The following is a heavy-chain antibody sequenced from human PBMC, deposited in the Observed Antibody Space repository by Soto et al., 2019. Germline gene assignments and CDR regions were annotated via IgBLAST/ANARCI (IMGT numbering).Heavy chain of an antibody. CDR2: INEDGSER. D-gene: IGHD1-1*01. CDR3: VRWWNGFDY. V-gene: IGHV3-7*05. J-gene: IGHJ4*02. CDR1: GFTFSTYW. Sequence: GGSLRLSCAASGFTFSTYWMSWVRQTPGKGLEWVANINEDGSERYYVDSVKGRFTISRDNAKNSLYVQMNSLRREDTAVYYCVRWWNGFDYWGQGTLVTVSS.